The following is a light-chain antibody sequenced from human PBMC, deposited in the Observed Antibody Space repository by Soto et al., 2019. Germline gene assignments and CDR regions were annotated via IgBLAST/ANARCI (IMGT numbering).Light chain of an antibody. J-gene: IGKJ2*01. CDR3: QQYKNWYT. CDR1: QSINYK. CDR2: GAS. Sequence: EIVMTQSPATLSVSPGERVTLSCRASQSINYKLAWYQQKPGQAPRLLIQGASTRATGIPVRFSGSGSGTEFTLTISSLQSEDFAVYHCQQYKNWYTFGQGTKLEIK. V-gene: IGKV3-15*01.